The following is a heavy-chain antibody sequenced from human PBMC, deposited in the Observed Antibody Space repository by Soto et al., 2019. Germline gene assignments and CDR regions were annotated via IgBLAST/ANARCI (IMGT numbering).Heavy chain of an antibody. Sequence: PSETLSRTCTVSGASIDRSNYYWDWILQPPGKGLEWIGTTYYNGNAYYNPSLKTRIPMSVDTSKNQCSLKLTSVTAADTHVYYCARDFGNVVIKGWCHWCPGTLVNV. J-gene: IGHJ4*02. CDR3: ARDFGNVVIKGWCH. CDR1: GASIDRSNYY. D-gene: IGHD3-22*01. CDR2: TYYNGNA. V-gene: IGHV4-39*02.